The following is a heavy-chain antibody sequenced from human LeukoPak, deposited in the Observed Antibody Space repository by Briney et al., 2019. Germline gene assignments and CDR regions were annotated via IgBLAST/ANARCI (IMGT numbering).Heavy chain of an antibody. D-gene: IGHD3-10*01. J-gene: IGHJ4*02. CDR3: ARVNGYYGSGSLDY. V-gene: IGHV3-30*04. Sequence: GGSLRLSCAASGFTFSSYAMHWVRQAPGKGLEWVAVISYDGSNKYYADSVKGRFTISRDNSKNTLYLQMNSLRAEDTAVYYCARVNGYYGSGSLDYRGQGTLVTGSS. CDR1: GFTFSSYA. CDR2: ISYDGSNK.